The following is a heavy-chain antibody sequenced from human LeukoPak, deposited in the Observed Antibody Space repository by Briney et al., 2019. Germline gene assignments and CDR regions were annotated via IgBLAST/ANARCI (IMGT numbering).Heavy chain of an antibody. D-gene: IGHD3-22*01. V-gene: IGHV4-59*11. CDR1: GGSIKSHF. Sequence: SETLSLTCTVSGGSIKSHFWSWVRQPPGKRLEWIGYIFHSGSTNYNPSLKSRVTISVDKSKNQFSLKLSSVTAADTAVYYCAKVPLYYSDTTSYWGQGTLVTVSS. CDR2: IFHSGST. J-gene: IGHJ4*02. CDR3: AKVPLYYSDTTSY.